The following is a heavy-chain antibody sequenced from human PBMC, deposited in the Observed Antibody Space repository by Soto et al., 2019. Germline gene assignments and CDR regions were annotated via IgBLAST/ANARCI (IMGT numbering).Heavy chain of an antibody. Sequence: GSLRTSFAASGFTFNNYAINCVRQSAGRGLEWVSVISGISGSTYYADSVKGRFTITSDNSKNTLYLQMSSLRAEDTAVYYCAKAGGAAGTVDYFDYWGQGTLVTVSS. CDR3: AKAGGAAGTVDYFDY. CDR2: ISGISGST. D-gene: IGHD6-13*01. J-gene: IGHJ4*02. V-gene: IGHV3-23*01. CDR1: GFTFNNYA.